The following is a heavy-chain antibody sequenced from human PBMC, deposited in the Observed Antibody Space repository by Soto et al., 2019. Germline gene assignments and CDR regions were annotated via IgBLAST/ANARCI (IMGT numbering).Heavy chain of an antibody. Sequence: GGSLRLSCAASGFTFSSYDMHWVRQATGKGLEWVSAIGTAGDTYYPGSVKGRFTISRENAKNSLYLQMNSLRAGDTAVYYCARVRSSSSSWYRDDAFDIWGQGTMVTVSS. CDR3: ARVRSSSSSWYRDDAFDI. J-gene: IGHJ3*02. CDR1: GFTFSSYD. D-gene: IGHD6-13*01. CDR2: IGTAGDT. V-gene: IGHV3-13*01.